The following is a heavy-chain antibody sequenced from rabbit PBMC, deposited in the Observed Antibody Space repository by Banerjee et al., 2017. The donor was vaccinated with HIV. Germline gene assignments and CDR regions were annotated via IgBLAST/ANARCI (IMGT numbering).Heavy chain of an antibody. D-gene: IGHD4-1*01. CDR3: ARDLAGVIGWNFNL. CDR2: INTSSGNT. V-gene: IGHV1S45*01. CDR1: GIDFSTYG. J-gene: IGHJ4*01. Sequence: QEQLEESGGGLVKPEGSLTLTCKASGIDFSTYGISWVRQAPGKGLEWIACINTSSGNTVYATWAKGRFTISRTSSTTVALQMTSLTAADTATYFCARDLAGVIGWNFNLWGQGTLVTVS.